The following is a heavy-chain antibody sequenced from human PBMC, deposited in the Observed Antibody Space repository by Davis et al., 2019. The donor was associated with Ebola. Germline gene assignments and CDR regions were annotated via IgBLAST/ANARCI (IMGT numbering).Heavy chain of an antibody. V-gene: IGHV4-34*01. J-gene: IGHJ5*02. CDR3: AREGEATTPGWFEP. D-gene: IGHD3-10*01. CDR2: INHSGTT. Sequence: SETLSLTCAVYGGSFSGYYWSWIRQPPGKGLEWIGEINHSGTTYYNPSLESRVTISVDRSKNQFSLKLKSVTAADTAVYYCAREGEATTPGWFEPWGQGTLVTVSS. CDR1: GGSFSGYY.